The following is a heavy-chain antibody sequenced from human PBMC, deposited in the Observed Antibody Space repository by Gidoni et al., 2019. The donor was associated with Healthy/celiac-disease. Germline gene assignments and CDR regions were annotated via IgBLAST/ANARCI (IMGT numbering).Heavy chain of an antibody. D-gene: IGHD3-9*01. V-gene: IGHV1-69*01. CDR3: AREGDILTGGWFDP. CDR1: GATFSSYA. CDR2: IIPIFGTA. Sequence: QLQLVQSGAEVKKPGSSVKVSCKASGATFSSYAISWVRQAPGQGLEWMGGIIPIFGTANYAQKFQGRVTITADESTSTAYMELSSLRSEDTAVYYCAREGDILTGGWFDPWGQGTLVTVSS. J-gene: IGHJ5*02.